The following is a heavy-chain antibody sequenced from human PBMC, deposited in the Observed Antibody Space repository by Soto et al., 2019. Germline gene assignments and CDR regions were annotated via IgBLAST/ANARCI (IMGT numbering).Heavy chain of an antibody. Sequence: EVQLVESGGGLVQPGGSLSLSCAASGFTFSSHWMHWVRQAPGQGLVWISRISTDGRTTGYADAVKGRFTISRDNAKNTLYLQMNTLRAEDTAVYYCTRDLTTVTLFDPWGQGTLVTVSS. CDR1: GFTFSSHW. CDR2: ISTDGRTT. CDR3: TRDLTTVTLFDP. J-gene: IGHJ5*02. V-gene: IGHV3-74*01. D-gene: IGHD4-17*01.